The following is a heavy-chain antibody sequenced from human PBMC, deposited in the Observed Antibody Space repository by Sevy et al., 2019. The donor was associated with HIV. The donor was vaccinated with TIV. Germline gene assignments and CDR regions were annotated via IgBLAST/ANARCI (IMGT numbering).Heavy chain of an antibody. CDR1: GGTFSSYA. Sequence: ASVKVSCKASGGTFSSYAISWVRQAPGQGLEWMGGIIPIFGTANYAQKFQGRVTITADESTSTAYMELSSLRSEDTAVYYCARDRVSVSSAVVVAATSYNWFDPWGQGTLVTVSS. CDR2: IIPIFGTA. D-gene: IGHD2-15*01. CDR3: ARDRVSVSSAVVVAATSYNWFDP. J-gene: IGHJ5*02. V-gene: IGHV1-69*13.